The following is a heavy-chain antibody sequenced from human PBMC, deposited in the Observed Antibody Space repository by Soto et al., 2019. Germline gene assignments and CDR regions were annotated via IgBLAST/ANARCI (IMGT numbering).Heavy chain of an antibody. CDR3: ARGLRWRGSSDSSGYHDAFDI. Sequence: GRSFATYWITWLTPIHGKVRHWRGRIEPSDSYTNYIPSFQGHVTISADESISTAYLQWSSLKASDTAMYYCARGLRWRGSSDSSGYHDAFDIWGQGTMVTVSS. V-gene: IGHV5-10-1*01. CDR1: GRSFATYW. CDR2: IEPSDSYT. D-gene: IGHD3-22*01. J-gene: IGHJ3*02.